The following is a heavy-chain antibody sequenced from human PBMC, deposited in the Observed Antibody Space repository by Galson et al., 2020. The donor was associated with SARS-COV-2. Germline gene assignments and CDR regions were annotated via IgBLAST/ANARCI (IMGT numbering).Heavy chain of an antibody. CDR2: ISGSGGST. D-gene: IGHD6-19*01. V-gene: IGHV3-23*01. J-gene: IGHJ4*02. CDR3: AKDPHGYSSGWYPGY. Sequence: GGSLRLSCAASGFTFSSYAMSWVRQAPGKGLEWVSAISGSGGSTYYADSVKGRFTISRDNSKNTLYLQMNSPRAEDTAVYYCAKDPHGYSSGWYPGYWGQGTLVTVSS. CDR1: GFTFSSYA.